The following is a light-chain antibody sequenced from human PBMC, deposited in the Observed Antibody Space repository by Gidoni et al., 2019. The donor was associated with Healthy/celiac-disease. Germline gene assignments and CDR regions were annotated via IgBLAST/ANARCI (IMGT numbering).Light chain of an antibody. Sequence: VSASVGDRVTITCRASQSISSYLNWYQQKPGKAPKLLIYAASSLQSGVPSRFSGSGSGTDFTLTISSLQPEDFATYYCQQSYSTPYTFGQGTKLEIK. CDR1: QSISSY. V-gene: IGKV1-39*01. CDR2: AAS. J-gene: IGKJ2*01. CDR3: QQSYSTPYT.